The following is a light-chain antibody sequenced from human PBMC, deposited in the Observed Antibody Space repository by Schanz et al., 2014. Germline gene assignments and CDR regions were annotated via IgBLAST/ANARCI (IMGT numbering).Light chain of an antibody. CDR2: AAS. J-gene: IGKJ1*01. V-gene: IGKV1D-16*01. Sequence: DVLMTQSPASVSASVGDRVTITCRASQDISSWLAWYQQKPGKAPKLLINAASVLESGVPSRFSGSGSGTEFTLTISSLQPEDFATYYCQQYNSYPRTFGQGTKVEIK. CDR1: QDISSW. CDR3: QQYNSYPRT.